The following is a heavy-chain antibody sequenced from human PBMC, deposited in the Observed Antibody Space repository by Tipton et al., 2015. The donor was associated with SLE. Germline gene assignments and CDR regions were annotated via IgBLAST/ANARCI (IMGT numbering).Heavy chain of an antibody. D-gene: IGHD3-9*01. J-gene: IGHJ2*01. CDR1: GASITSHY. V-gene: IGHV4-59*11. Sequence: TLSLTCTVSGASITSHYWSWIRQPPGKGLEWIGYIYYSGSTNYHPSLRGRGTISVDTSKNQFSLKLNSVTAADTAVYYCARHADYFEWPHEWYFDLWGRGSLVTVSS. CDR2: IYYSGST. CDR3: ARHADYFEWPHEWYFDL.